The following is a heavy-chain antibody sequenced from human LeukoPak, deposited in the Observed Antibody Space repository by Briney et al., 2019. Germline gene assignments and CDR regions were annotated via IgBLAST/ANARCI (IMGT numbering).Heavy chain of an antibody. Sequence: GSLRLSCAASGFTPSGFSIHSGRQVPEGGLLGVARITSDGFSTNYADCVKGRLTISRDNGKNTLYLQMNSLRAEDTALDYCVRGTIGGYFDCWGEGTLVTVSS. CDR1: GFTPSGFS. CDR2: ITSDGFST. J-gene: IGHJ4*02. V-gene: IGHV3-74*01. CDR3: VRGTIGGYFDC. D-gene: IGHD3-16*01.